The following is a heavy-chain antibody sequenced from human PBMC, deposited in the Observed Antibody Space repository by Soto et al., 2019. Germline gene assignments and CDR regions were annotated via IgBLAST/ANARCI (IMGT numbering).Heavy chain of an antibody. D-gene: IGHD6-13*01. Sequence: GESLKISCKGSGYSFTSYWIGWVRQMPGKGLEWMGIIYPGDSDTRYSPSFQGQVTISADKSISTAYLQWSSLKASDTAMYYCARQGILSSSWSNWFDPWGQGTLVTVSS. V-gene: IGHV5-51*01. CDR1: GYSFTSYW. J-gene: IGHJ5*02. CDR2: IYPGDSDT. CDR3: ARQGILSSSWSNWFDP.